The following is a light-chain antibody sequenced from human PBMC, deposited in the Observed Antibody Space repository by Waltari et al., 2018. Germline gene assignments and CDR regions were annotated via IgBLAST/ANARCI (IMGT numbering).Light chain of an antibody. Sequence: IVLTQSPATLSLSPGERATLSCRASQSVSSYVAWYQQKPGQAPRLLIYDASNRATGIPARFSGSGSGTDLTLTISGLEPEDFAVYYCEQRSNWPRKLTFGGGTKVEIK. J-gene: IGKJ4*01. CDR1: QSVSSY. V-gene: IGKV3-11*01. CDR3: EQRSNWPRKLT. CDR2: DAS.